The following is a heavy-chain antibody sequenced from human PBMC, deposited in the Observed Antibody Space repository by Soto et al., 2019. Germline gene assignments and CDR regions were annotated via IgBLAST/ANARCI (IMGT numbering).Heavy chain of an antibody. CDR3: ARQPYDSTGYYYGA. Sequence: QLQLQESGPGLVKPSETLSLTCTVSGGSFSSSTYYWGWIRQPPWKGLEWIGSMYSGGNTYYNPSLKSRVTVSVDTSKNHFSLKLTSVTAADTAMYYCARQPYDSTGYYYGAWGQGTLVTVSS. CDR2: MYSGGNT. D-gene: IGHD3-22*01. CDR1: GGSFSSSTYY. J-gene: IGHJ4*02. V-gene: IGHV4-39*01.